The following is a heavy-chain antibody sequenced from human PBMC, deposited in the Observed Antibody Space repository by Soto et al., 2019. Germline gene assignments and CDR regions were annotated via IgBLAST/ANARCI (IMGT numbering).Heavy chain of an antibody. CDR3: ARGTTMVRGVILDY. CDR1: GGSISSGGYS. J-gene: IGHJ4*02. D-gene: IGHD3-10*01. CDR2: IYHSGST. Sequence: QLQLQESGSGLVKPSQTLSLTCAVSGGSISSGGYSWSWIRQPPVKGLEWIGYIYHSGSTYYIPSLKSRVTISVDRSKNQFSLKLSSVTAADTAVYYCARGTTMVRGVILDYWGQGTLVTVSS. V-gene: IGHV4-30-2*01.